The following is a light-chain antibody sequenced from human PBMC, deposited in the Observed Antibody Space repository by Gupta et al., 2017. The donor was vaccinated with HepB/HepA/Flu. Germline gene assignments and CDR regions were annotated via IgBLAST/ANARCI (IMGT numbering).Light chain of an antibody. CDR1: SSDVGGYEF. V-gene: IGLV2-14*03. Sequence: QSALTQPASASGSPGQSITISCTVSSSDVGGYEFVSWYQHLPGRAPKLLIYDVTSRPSGVSYRFSGSKSGNVASLTISGLQAEDEAEYYCSSFTASSTLVLFGGGTELTVL. J-gene: IGLJ2*01. CDR2: DVT. CDR3: SSFTASSTLVL.